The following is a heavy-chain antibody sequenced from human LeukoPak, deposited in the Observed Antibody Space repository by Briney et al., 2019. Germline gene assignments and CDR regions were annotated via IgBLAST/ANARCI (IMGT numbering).Heavy chain of an antibody. CDR1: GFTFSSYG. J-gene: IGHJ6*02. D-gene: IGHD2-21*01. CDR2: ISYDGSNK. Sequence: PGGSLRLSCAASGFTFSSYGMHWVRQAPGKGVEWVAVISYDGSNKYYADSMKGRFTISRDNSKNTLYLQMNSLRAEDTAVYYCAKEKHPYDMDVWGQGTTVTVSS. CDR3: AKEKHPYDMDV. V-gene: IGHV3-30*18.